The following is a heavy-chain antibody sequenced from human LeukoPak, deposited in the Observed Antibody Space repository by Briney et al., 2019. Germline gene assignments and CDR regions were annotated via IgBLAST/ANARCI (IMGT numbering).Heavy chain of an antibody. D-gene: IGHD3-9*01. CDR1: RFTFSNYA. CDR2: ICASGGTP. J-gene: IGHJ4*02. Sequence: PVRSLRLSCAASRFTFSNYAMSWVRQAPGKGLEWVSSICASGGTPYFADSVKGRFTISRDNSKNTRYLQMSSLRGEDTAVYYCAKGPVLTGYYPFDFWGEGTLVSVSS. CDR3: AKGPVLTGYYPFDF. V-gene: IGHV3-23*01.